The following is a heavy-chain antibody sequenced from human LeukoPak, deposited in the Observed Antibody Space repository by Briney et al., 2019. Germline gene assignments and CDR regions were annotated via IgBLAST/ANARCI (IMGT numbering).Heavy chain of an antibody. V-gene: IGHV3-64D*09. D-gene: IGHD2-21*02. Sequence: PGGSLRLSCSASGFTFSNYDMYWVRQAPGKGLEYVSAISSNGGNTYYADSVKGRFTISRDNSKNTLYLQVGSLRTEDTAIYYCVKAITVSANFDCWGQGTLVTVSS. CDR1: GFTFSNYD. CDR3: VKAITVSANFDC. CDR2: ISSNGGNT. J-gene: IGHJ4*02.